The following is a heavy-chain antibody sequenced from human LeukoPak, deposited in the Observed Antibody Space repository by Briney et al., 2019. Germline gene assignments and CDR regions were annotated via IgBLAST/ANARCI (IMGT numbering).Heavy chain of an antibody. Sequence: PSETLSLTCTVSGGSISSYYWSWIRQPPGKGLEWIGYIYYSGNTNYNPSLKSRVTISVDTSKNQFSLKLSSVTAADTAVYYCARDRSGIFGARDMDVWGKGTTVTVSS. CDR3: ARDRSGIFGARDMDV. D-gene: IGHD3-3*01. J-gene: IGHJ6*03. CDR2: IYYSGNT. V-gene: IGHV4-59*01. CDR1: GGSISSYY.